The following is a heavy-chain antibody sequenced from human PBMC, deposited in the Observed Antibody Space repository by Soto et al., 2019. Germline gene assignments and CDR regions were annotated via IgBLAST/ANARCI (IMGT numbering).Heavy chain of an antibody. V-gene: IGHV3-30-3*01. Sequence: QMQLLESGGGVVQPGKALRLSCAASGFAFNSHSMHWVRQAPGKGLEWLALMTSDGSSKFYADSVKGRCTISRDNSKNTFYLEMNSLRSEDTAVYYFARDRVIRYTGYELDLWGQGTLVTVSS. CDR1: GFAFNSHS. CDR2: MTSDGSSK. CDR3: ARDRVIRYTGYELDL. J-gene: IGHJ5*02. D-gene: IGHD3-9*01.